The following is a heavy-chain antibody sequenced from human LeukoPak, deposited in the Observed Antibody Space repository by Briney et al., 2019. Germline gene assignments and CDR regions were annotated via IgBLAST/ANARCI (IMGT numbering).Heavy chain of an antibody. Sequence: SETLSLTCTVSGGSITSYYWSWIRQPAGKGLEWIGRIHTTGSTNYNPSLKSRVTMSVDTSKNQFSLKLSSVTAADTAVYYCARDRYHYDSSGYIRMDVWGKGTTVTISS. J-gene: IGHJ6*03. CDR1: GGSITSYY. D-gene: IGHD3-22*01. CDR2: IHTTGST. V-gene: IGHV4-4*07. CDR3: ARDRYHYDSSGYIRMDV.